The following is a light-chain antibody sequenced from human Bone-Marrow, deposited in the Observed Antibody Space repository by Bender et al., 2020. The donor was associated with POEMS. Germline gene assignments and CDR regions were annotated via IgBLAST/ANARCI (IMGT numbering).Light chain of an antibody. V-gene: IGLV1-47*01. J-gene: IGLJ2*01. CDR1: SSNIGSNY. CDR2: RND. Sequence: QSVLTQPPSVSATPGQRVTISCSGSSSNIGSNYVYWYQQVPGTAPKLLIYRNDQRPSGVPDRFSGSKSGTSASLAISGLRSEDEADYYCQGWDSTTVIFGGGTQLTVL. CDR3: QGWDSTTVI.